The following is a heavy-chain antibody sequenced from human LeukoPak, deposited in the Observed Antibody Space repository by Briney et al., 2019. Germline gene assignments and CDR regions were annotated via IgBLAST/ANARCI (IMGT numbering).Heavy chain of an antibody. D-gene: IGHD1-7*01. CDR1: GGTFSSYA. CDR2: IIPILGIA. Sequence: SVKVSCKASGGTFSSYAISWVRQAPGQGLEWMGRIIPILGIANYAQKFQRRVTITADKSTSTAYMELSSLRSEDTAVYYCARETRNWNYVDYWGQGTLVTVSS. J-gene: IGHJ4*02. V-gene: IGHV1-69*04. CDR3: ARETRNWNYVDY.